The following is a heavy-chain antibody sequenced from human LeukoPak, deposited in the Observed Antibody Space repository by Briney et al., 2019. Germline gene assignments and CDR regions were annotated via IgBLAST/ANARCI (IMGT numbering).Heavy chain of an antibody. V-gene: IGHV1-2*02. J-gene: IGHJ3*02. CDR1: VYTFTGYY. Sequence: ASVKVSCKASVYTFTGYYMHWVRQAPRQGLEWMGWINPNSGGTNYAQKFQGRVTMTRDTSISTAYMELSRLRSDDTAVYYCARANVDYGDYGDAFDIWGQGTMVTVSS. CDR2: INPNSGGT. D-gene: IGHD4-17*01. CDR3: ARANVDYGDYGDAFDI.